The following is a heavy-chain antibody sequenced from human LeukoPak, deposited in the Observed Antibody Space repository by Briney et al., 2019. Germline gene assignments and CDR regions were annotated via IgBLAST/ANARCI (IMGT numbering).Heavy chain of an antibody. J-gene: IGHJ4*02. CDR1: GGSISSYY. D-gene: IGHD4-17*01. CDR2: IYYSGST. V-gene: IGHV4-59*01. CDR3: ARLIYGDYVDN. Sequence: PSETLSLTCTVSGGSISSYYWSWIRQPPGKGLEWIGYIYYSGSTNYNPSLKSRVTISVDTSKNQFSLKLSSVTAADTAVYYCARLIYGDYVDNWGQGTLATVSS.